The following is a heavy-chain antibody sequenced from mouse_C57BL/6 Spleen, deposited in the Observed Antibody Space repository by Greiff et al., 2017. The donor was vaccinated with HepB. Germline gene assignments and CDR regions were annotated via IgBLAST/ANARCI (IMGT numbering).Heavy chain of an antibody. Sequence: EVKLMESGGGLVKPGGSLKLSCAASGFTFSDYGMHWVRQAPEKGLEWVAYISSGSSTIYYADTVKGRFTISRDNAKNTLFLQMTSLRSEDTAMYYCARGYYYGLYYFDYWGQGTTLTVSS. D-gene: IGHD1-1*01. CDR2: ISSGSSTI. CDR3: ARGYYYGLYYFDY. V-gene: IGHV5-17*01. CDR1: GFTFSDYG. J-gene: IGHJ2*01.